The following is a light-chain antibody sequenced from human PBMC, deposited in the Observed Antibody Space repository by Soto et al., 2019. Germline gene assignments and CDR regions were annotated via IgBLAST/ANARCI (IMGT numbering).Light chain of an antibody. CDR3: MQSTQLPPS. CDR1: QSLLHITGETF. Sequence: DVVMTQTPLSLSVAPGQPASISCKSSQSLLHITGETFLFWYLQKPGQSPHLLIYEVSSRFSGVPERFSGSGSWTEFTLEISRVETDDVGIYYCMQSTQLPPSFGQGTRLGI. CDR2: EVS. V-gene: IGKV2D-29*02. J-gene: IGKJ5*01.